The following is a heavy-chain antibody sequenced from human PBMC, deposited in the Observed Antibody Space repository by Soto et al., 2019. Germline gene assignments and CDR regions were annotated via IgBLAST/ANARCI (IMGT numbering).Heavy chain of an antibody. Sequence: GSLSLSCAASGFTFSNAWMNWVRQAPGKGLEWVGRIKSKTDGGTTDYAAPVKGRFTISRDDSKNTLYLQMNSLKTEDTAVYYCTTDKVTTVVITEGDRWGQGTLVTVSS. J-gene: IGHJ5*02. D-gene: IGHD2-21*01. CDR1: GFTFSNAW. CDR3: TTDKVTTVVITEGDR. V-gene: IGHV3-15*07. CDR2: IKSKTDGGTT.